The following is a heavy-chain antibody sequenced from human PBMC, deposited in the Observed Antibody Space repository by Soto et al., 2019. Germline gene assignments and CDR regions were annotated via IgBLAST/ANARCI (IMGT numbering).Heavy chain of an antibody. CDR1: GGSIRNGDYY. CDR3: VTVNLVGAAYYYDY. J-gene: IGHJ4*02. D-gene: IGHD1-26*01. CDR2: VYYSGTT. Sequence: SETLSLTCTVSGGSIRNGDYYWGWIRQPPGKGLEWIGYVYYSGTTYSHPSLNSRVSISVDTSENQFSLRLTSVTAADTAVYYCVTVNLVGAAYYYDYWGQGTLVTVSS. V-gene: IGHV4-30-4*01.